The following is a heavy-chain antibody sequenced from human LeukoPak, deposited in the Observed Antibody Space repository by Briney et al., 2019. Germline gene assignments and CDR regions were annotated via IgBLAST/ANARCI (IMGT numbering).Heavy chain of an antibody. Sequence: PGGSLRLSCAASGFTFSSYAISWVRQAPGKGLEWVSTMSGSGGTPFYADSVKGRFTVSRDNSHNTLYVQMNSLRAEDTAVYYCAKDSTPYSGNTFYFDYWGQGTLVTVSS. CDR2: MSGSGGTP. V-gene: IGHV3-23*01. CDR1: GFTFSSYA. J-gene: IGHJ4*02. D-gene: IGHD1-7*01. CDR3: AKDSTPYSGNTFYFDY.